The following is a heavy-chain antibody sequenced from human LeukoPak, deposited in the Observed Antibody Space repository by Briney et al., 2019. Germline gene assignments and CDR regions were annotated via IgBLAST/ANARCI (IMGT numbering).Heavy chain of an antibody. V-gene: IGHV4-59*12. Sequence: SETLSLTCTVSGGSISTYYWSWIRQPPGKGLEWIGYIYYSGSTNYNPSLKSRVTISEDTSKNQFSLKLSSVTAADTAVYYCARAVVVRSLDYWGQGTLVTVSS. CDR1: GGSISTYY. J-gene: IGHJ4*02. CDR2: IYYSGST. CDR3: ARAVVVRSLDY.